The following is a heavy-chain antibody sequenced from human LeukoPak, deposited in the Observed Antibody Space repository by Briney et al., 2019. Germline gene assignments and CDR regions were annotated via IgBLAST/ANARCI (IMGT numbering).Heavy chain of an antibody. CDR1: GFTSSSYW. D-gene: IGHD6-13*01. CDR3: ARIAAAGTGAFDI. Sequence: PGGSLRLSCAASGFTSSSYWMSWVRQAPGKGLEWVANIKQDGSEKYYVDSVKGRFTISRDNAKNSLYLQMNSLRAEDTAVYYCARIAAAGTGAFDIWGQGTMVTVSS. CDR2: IKQDGSEK. J-gene: IGHJ3*02. V-gene: IGHV3-7*01.